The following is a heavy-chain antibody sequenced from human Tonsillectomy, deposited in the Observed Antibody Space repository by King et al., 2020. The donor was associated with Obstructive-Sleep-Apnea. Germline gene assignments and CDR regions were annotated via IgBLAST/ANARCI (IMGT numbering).Heavy chain of an antibody. CDR3: VTYSSGWYSAFDI. J-gene: IGHJ3*02. Sequence: VQLQESGPGLVKPSETLSLTCTVSGGSISSYYWSWIRPPPGKGLEWIGYIYYSGSTNYHPSLKSRVTISVDTSKNQFSLKLRSVIAADTAVYYCVTYSSGWYSAFDIWGQGTMVTVSS. CDR1: GGSISSYY. CDR2: IYYSGST. V-gene: IGHV4-59*08. D-gene: IGHD6-19*01.